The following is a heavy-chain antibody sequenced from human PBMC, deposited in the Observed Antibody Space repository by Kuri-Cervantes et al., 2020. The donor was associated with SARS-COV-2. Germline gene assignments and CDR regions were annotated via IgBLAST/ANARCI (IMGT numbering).Heavy chain of an antibody. Sequence: SMRPACTASGFTVDDYAMHWVRQVPGKGLEWVSGISWNSDSIGYADSVKGRFTISRDNAKNPLYLQMNSLRAEDTAVYYCAKDHYGGNAAFDIWGQGTLVTVSS. CDR2: ISWNSDSI. CDR3: AKDHYGGNAAFDI. V-gene: IGHV3-9*01. CDR1: GFTVDDYA. J-gene: IGHJ3*02. D-gene: IGHD4-23*01.